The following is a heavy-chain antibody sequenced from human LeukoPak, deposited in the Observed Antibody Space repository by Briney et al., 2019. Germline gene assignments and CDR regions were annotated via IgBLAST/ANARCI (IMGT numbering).Heavy chain of an antibody. CDR2: INPNSGGT. D-gene: IGHD6-6*01. V-gene: IGHV1-2*02. J-gene: IGHJ6*03. CDR3: ARGGGYSSSYYYYMDV. CDR1: GYTFTGYY. Sequence: ASVKVSCKASGYTFTGYYMHWVRQAPGQGLEWMGWINPNSGGTHYAQRFQGRVTMTRDTSISTAYMELSRLRSDDTAVYYCARGGGYSSSYYYYMDVWGNGTTVTVSS.